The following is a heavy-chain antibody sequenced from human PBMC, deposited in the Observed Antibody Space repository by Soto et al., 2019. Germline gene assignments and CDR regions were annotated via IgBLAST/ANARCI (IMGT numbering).Heavy chain of an antibody. CDR1: GYIFTTYT. Sequence: GASVKVSCKASGYIFTTYTITWVRQAPGQGLEWMGWISTYNGNTNYTQEFQDRVTMTTDTSASTAYMELKSLRSDDTAVYYCMREINERHCSTGRCYSQYYFDYWGQGALVTVSS. CDR3: MREINERHCSTGRCYSQYYFDY. J-gene: IGHJ4*02. V-gene: IGHV1-18*01. CDR2: ISTYNGNT. D-gene: IGHD2-15*01.